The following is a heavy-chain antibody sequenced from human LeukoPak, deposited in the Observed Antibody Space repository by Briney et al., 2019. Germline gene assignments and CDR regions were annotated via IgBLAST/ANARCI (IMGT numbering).Heavy chain of an antibody. CDR3: AKSPYGMVTVFDY. Sequence: GGSLRLPCAASRFTFSSYWMTWLRQAPGKGLEWVAHIKQDGGEKHYVDSVQGRFTIYRDNAKNSLYLQMNSLRAEDTAVYYCAKSPYGMVTVFDYWGQGTLVTVSS. CDR1: RFTFSSYW. V-gene: IGHV3-7*05. J-gene: IGHJ4*02. D-gene: IGHD5-18*01. CDR2: IKQDGGEK.